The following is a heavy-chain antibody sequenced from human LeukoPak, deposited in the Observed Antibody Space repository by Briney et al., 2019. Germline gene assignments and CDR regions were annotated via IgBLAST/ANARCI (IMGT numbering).Heavy chain of an antibody. D-gene: IGHD2-2*01. CDR1: GGSFSGYY. J-gene: IGHJ4*02. CDR2: INHSGST. V-gene: IGHV4-34*01. Sequence: PSETLSLTCAVYGGSFSGYYWSWIRQPPGKGLEWIGEINHSGSTNYNPSLKSRVTISVDTSKNQFSLKLSSVTAADTAVYYCARGWVPAAPLDYWGQGTLVTVSS. CDR3: ARGWVPAAPLDY.